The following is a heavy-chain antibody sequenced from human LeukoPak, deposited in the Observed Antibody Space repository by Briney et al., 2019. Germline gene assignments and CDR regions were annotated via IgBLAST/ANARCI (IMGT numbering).Heavy chain of an antibody. Sequence: GRSLRLSCAASVLTFSDYYMTCIRQAPGKGLEWVSSITGTGTTIYSADSVRGRFTVSRDNARNSLFLHMNSRRAEDTAVYYCAVQITMIVVVPYFDYWGQGTLVTVSS. D-gene: IGHD3-22*01. V-gene: IGHV3-11*04. CDR3: AVQITMIVVVPYFDY. CDR2: ITGTGTTI. CDR1: VLTFSDYY. J-gene: IGHJ4*02.